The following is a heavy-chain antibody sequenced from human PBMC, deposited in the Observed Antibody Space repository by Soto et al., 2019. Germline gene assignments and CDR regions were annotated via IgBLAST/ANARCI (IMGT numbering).Heavy chain of an antibody. CDR1: GFTFSSYA. J-gene: IGHJ6*02. Sequence: EVQLLESGGGLVQPGGSLRLSCAASGFTFSSYAMSWVRQAPGKGLEWVSAISGSGGSTYYADSVKGRFTISRDNSKNTLYLQMNSLRAEDTAVYYCAKVSGYSGYDTTDYYYGMDVWGQGTTVTVSS. CDR2: ISGSGGST. D-gene: IGHD5-12*01. CDR3: AKVSGYSGYDTTDYYYGMDV. V-gene: IGHV3-23*01.